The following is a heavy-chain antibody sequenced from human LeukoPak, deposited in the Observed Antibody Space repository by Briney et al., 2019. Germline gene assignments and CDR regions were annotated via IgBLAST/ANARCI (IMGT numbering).Heavy chain of an antibody. J-gene: IGHJ4*02. V-gene: IGHV3-30-3*01. CDR2: VSYDGGSK. CDR3: ARVKGGIAAAGNYFDY. D-gene: IGHD6-13*01. Sequence: GRSLRLSCAASGFAFSSYAMHWVRQGPGKGLEWVALVSYDGGSKYYADSVKGRITISRDNSKNTLHLQMNSLRTEDTAVYYCARVKGGIAAAGNYFDYWGQGTLVTVSS. CDR1: GFAFSSYA.